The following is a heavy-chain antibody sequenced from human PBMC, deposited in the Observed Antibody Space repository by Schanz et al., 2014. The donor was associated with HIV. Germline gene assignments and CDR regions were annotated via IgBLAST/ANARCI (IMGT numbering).Heavy chain of an antibody. CDR3: ARVANWDYYGMDV. J-gene: IGHJ6*02. Sequence: LQLVESGGTLVQPGGSLRLSCAASGFTFNLYSMNWVRQAPGKGLEWVAVISYDRRNKYYADSVKSRFTISRDNSKNTLYLQMNSLRAEDTAVYYCARVANWDYYGMDVWGRGTTVIVSS. CDR1: GFTFNLYS. V-gene: IGHV3-30*03. CDR2: ISYDRRNK. D-gene: IGHD3-16*01.